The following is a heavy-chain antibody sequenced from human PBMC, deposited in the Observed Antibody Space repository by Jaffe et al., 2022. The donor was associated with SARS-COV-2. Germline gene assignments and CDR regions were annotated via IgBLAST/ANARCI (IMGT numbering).Heavy chain of an antibody. J-gene: IGHJ6*02. CDR2: ISYDGSNK. Sequence: QVQLVESGGGVVQPGRSLRLSCAASGFTFSSYGMHWVRQAPGKGLEWVAVISYDGSNKYYADSVKGRFTISRDNSKNTLYLQMNSLRAEDTAVYYCAKNGAIFEGYYYGMDVWGQGTTVTVSS. CDR1: GFTFSSYG. V-gene: IGHV3-30*18. CDR3: AKNGAIFEGYYYGMDV. D-gene: IGHD3-3*02.